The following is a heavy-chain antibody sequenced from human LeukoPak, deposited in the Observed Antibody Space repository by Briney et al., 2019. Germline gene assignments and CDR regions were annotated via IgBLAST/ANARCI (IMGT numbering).Heavy chain of an antibody. Sequence: SETLSLTCTVSGGSISSYYWSWIRQPPGKGLEWIGYIYYSGSTNSNPSLKSRVAMSVDTSKNQFSPKLSSVTAADTAVYYCARYGSRRYFDLWGRGTLVTVSS. CDR2: IYYSGST. CDR3: ARYGSRRYFDL. J-gene: IGHJ2*01. D-gene: IGHD3-10*01. V-gene: IGHV4-59*01. CDR1: GGSISSYY.